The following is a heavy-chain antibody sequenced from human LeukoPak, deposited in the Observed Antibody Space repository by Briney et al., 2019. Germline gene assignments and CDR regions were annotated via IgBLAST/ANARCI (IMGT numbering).Heavy chain of an antibody. CDR1: GFTFSSYW. CDR3: ARDSHPAAFDI. J-gene: IGHJ3*02. V-gene: IGHV3-74*01. Sequence: GGALRLSCAASGFTFSSYWVHWVRQAPGKGLVWVSRINSDGSSTSYADSVKGRFTISRDNAKNTLYLQMNSLRAEDTAVYYCARDSHPAAFDIWGQGTMVTVSS. CDR2: INSDGSST.